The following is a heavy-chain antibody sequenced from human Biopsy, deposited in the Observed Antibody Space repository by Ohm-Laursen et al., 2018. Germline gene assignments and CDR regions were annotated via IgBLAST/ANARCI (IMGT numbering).Heavy chain of an antibody. V-gene: IGHV4-39*01. CDR1: GGSISNNNYY. D-gene: IGHD3-10*01. CDR3: ARHSFGSGRDF. Sequence: SQTLSLTCTVSGGSISNNNYYWGWIRQPPGKELEWIGSIFYRGSTHYKPSLKSRVTISVDTSNNQFSLKLSSLTAADTAVYYCARHSFGSGRDFWGQGTLVTVSS. CDR2: IFYRGST. J-gene: IGHJ4*02.